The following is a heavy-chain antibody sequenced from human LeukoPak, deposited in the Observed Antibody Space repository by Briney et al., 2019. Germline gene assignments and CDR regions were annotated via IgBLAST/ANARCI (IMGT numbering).Heavy chain of an antibody. CDR3: ARGGRYDTLAFDI. J-gene: IGHJ3*02. Sequence: SVNVSCKASGGTFSSYAISWVRQAPGQGLEWMGRIIPILGIGNYAQKFQGRVTITADKSTSTAYMELSSLRSEDTAVYYCARGGRYDTLAFDIWGQGTMVTVSS. V-gene: IGHV1-69*04. CDR1: GGTFSSYA. CDR2: IIPILGIG. D-gene: IGHD3-22*01.